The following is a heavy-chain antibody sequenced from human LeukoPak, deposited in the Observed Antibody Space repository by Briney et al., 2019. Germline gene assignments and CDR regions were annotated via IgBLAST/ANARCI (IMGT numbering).Heavy chain of an antibody. V-gene: IGHV4-39*01. D-gene: IGHD6-19*01. Sequence: SETVSLTCTVSGGSISSNSYYWGWLRQPPGKGLGWIGSFFYIGKTYYSTSLKSRVTMRVDTSKNQSSLKQSSVTAADTAMYYCARQVRSSGWYPDYWGQGTLVTVSS. CDR1: GGSISSNSYY. CDR3: ARQVRSSGWYPDY. CDR2: FFYIGKT. J-gene: IGHJ4*02.